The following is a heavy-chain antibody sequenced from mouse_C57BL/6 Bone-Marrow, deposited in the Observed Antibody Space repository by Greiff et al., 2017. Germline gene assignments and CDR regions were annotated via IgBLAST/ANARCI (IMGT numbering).Heavy chain of an antibody. CDR3: ERGYDDYFDY. J-gene: IGHJ2*01. V-gene: IGHV5-16*01. D-gene: IGHD2-12*01. CDR2: INYDGSST. CDR1: GFTFSDYY. Sequence: DVMLVESEGGLVQPGSSMKLSCTASGFTFSDYYMAWVRQVPEKGLDWVANINYDGSSTYYLDSLKSRFLISSDNAKNILYLQMSSLTSEYTATYYCERGYDDYFDYWGQGTTLTVSS.